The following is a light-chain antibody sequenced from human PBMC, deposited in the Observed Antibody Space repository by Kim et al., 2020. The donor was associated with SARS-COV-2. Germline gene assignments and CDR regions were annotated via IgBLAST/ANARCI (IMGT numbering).Light chain of an antibody. CDR1: SSDVGGYNY. CDR2: DVS. J-gene: IGLJ1*01. V-gene: IGLV2-14*03. Sequence: QSALTQPAAVSGSPGQSITISCTGTSSDVGGYNYVSWYQQHPGKAPKLMIYDVSNRPSGVSNRFSGSKSGNKASLTISGLQTEDEADYYCSSYSSSSTPGVFGTGTKVTVL. CDR3: SSYSSSSTPGV.